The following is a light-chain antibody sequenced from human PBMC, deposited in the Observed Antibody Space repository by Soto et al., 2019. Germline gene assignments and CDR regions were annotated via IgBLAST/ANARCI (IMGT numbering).Light chain of an antibody. CDR3: QQFNNWPPWT. Sequence: DIVLTQSPGTLSLSPGERATLSCRASQSVSSSYLAWYQQKPGQAPRLLIYGASTRAAGIPDRFSGSGSGTEFTLTISGLQSDDFAVYYCQQFNNWPPWTFGQGTKVDIK. CDR2: GAS. J-gene: IGKJ1*01. CDR1: QSVSSSY. V-gene: IGKV3-15*01.